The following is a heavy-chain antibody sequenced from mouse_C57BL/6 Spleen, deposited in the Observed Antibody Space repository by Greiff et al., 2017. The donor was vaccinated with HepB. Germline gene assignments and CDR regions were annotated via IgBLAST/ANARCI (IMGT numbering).Heavy chain of an antibody. J-gene: IGHJ2*01. Sequence: QVQLKQPGAELVMPGASVKLSCKASGYTFTSYWMHWVKQRPGQGLEWIGEIDPSDSYTNYNQKFKGKSTLTVDKSSSTAYMQLSSLTSEDSAVYYCARSVYSNSYYFDYWGQGTTLTVSS. V-gene: IGHV1-69*01. CDR2: IDPSDSYT. D-gene: IGHD2-5*01. CDR1: GYTFTSYW. CDR3: ARSVYSNSYYFDY.